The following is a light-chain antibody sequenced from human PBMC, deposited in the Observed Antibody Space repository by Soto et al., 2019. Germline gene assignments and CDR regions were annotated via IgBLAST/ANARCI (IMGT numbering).Light chain of an antibody. J-gene: IGKJ5*01. Sequence: EIVLTQSPATLSVTPGERPTVSSRASQTVSGNLAWYQQKPGQAPRLLISGASSRATGIPDRFSGGGSGTDFTLTISRLEPEDFALYYCQQYGGSPISFGQGTRLEI. V-gene: IGKV3-20*01. CDR1: QTVSGN. CDR2: GAS. CDR3: QQYGGSPIS.